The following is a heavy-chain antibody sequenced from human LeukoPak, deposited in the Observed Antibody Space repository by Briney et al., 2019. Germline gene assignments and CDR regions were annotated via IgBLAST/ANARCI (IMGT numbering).Heavy chain of an antibody. V-gene: IGHV1-18*04. J-gene: IGHJ6*03. CDR2: ISAYNGNT. CDR1: GYTFTGYY. D-gene: IGHD1-14*01. Sequence: ASVKVSCKASGYTFTGYYMHWVRQAPGQGLEWMGWISAYNGNTNYAQKLQGRVTMTTDTSTSTAYMELRSLRSDDTAVYYCARGLSATSYYYYMDVWGKGTTVTVSS. CDR3: ARGLSATSYYYYMDV.